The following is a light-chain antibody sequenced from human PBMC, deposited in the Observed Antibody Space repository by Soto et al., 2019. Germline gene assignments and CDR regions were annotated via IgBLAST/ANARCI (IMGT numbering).Light chain of an antibody. CDR3: QSYDSSNHVV. J-gene: IGLJ2*01. CDR1: SGSIASNY. CDR2: EDN. V-gene: IGLV6-57*04. Sequence: FMLTQPHSVSESPGKTVTISCTRSSGSIASNYVQWYQQRPGSAPTTVIYEDNQRPSGVPDRFSGSFDSSSNSASLTISGLKTEDEADYYCQSYDSSNHVVFGGGTQLTVL.